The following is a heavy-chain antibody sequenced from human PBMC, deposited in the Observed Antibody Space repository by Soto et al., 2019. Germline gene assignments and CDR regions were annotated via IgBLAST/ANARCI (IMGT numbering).Heavy chain of an antibody. V-gene: IGHV6-1*01. Sequence: PSQTLSLTCAISGDSVSSNSAAWNWIRQSPSRGLEWLGRTYYRSKWYNDYAVSVKSRITINPDTSKNQFSLQLNSVTPEDTAVYYCARDRQVVVVPAARVYYYYYYGMDVWGQGTTVTVSS. CDR1: GDSVSSNSAA. J-gene: IGHJ6*02. CDR2: TYYRSKWYN. D-gene: IGHD2-2*01. CDR3: ARDRQVVVVPAARVYYYYYYGMDV.